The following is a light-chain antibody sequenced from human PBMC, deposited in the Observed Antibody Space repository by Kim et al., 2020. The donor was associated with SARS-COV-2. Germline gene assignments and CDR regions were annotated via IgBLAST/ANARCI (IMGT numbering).Light chain of an antibody. Sequence: GQSVRISWTGTSSDVGGYDYVSWYQQRPAQVTELLISAVNRRPSGVPDRFSGSKSGSTASLTISGVQADDEADYYCGSYAGSYSAVLGGGTQLTVL. CDR2: AVN. V-gene: IGLV2-11*01. CDR3: GSYAGSYSAV. CDR1: SSDVGGYDY. J-gene: IGLJ2*01.